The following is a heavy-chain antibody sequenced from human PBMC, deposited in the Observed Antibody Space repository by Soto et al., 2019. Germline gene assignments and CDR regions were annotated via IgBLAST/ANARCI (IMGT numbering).Heavy chain of an antibody. D-gene: IGHD1-26*01. CDR1: GYTFISYA. Sequence: ASVKVFCKASGYTFISYARYWVRQAPGQGLEWMGIISPRDGSTSYALSFQGRVSMTRDTSTSTMYIELSNLRSEDTAVSYCARVGGTLDYWG. CDR2: ISPRDGST. V-gene: IGHV1-46*01. J-gene: IGHJ4*01. CDR3: ARVGGTLDY.